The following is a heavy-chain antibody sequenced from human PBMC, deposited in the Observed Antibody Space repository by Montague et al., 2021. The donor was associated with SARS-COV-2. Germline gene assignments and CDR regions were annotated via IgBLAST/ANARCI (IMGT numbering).Heavy chain of an antibody. V-gene: IGHV2-70*11. CDR3: ARTAGTDYTGYYYYAMDV. CDR2: IDWDDDK. J-gene: IGHJ6*02. D-gene: IGHD3-10*01. Sequence: PALVKPTQTLTLTCTFSGFSLSTSGMCASWIRQPPGKALEWLARIDWDDDKYYSTSLKTRLTISKDTSKNQVVLTMTNMGPVDTATYYCARTAGTDYTGYYYYAMDVWGQGTTVTVSS. CDR1: GFSLSTSGMC.